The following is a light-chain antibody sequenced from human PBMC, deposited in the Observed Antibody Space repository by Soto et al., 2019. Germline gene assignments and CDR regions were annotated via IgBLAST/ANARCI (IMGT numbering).Light chain of an antibody. Sequence: EIVMTQSPATLSVSPGERATLSCRASQSVGSYLAWYQQKPGQAPRLLIRGASTRATGVPARFSGSGSGTEFTLTISSLQSEDFAVYYCQQYSSSLTFGGGTTLEIK. V-gene: IGKV3-15*01. CDR3: QQYSSSLT. CDR1: QSVGSY. J-gene: IGKJ4*02. CDR2: GAS.